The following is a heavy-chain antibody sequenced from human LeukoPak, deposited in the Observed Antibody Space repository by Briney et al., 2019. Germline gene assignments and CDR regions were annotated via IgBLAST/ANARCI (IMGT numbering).Heavy chain of an antibody. CDR2: IYYSGST. CDR1: GGSISSSSYY. J-gene: IGHJ4*02. Sequence: SETLSLTCTVSGGSISSSSYYWGWIRQPPGKGLEWIGSIYYSGSTYYNPPLKSRVTISVDTSKNQFSLKLSSVTAADTAVYYCARGQALDYWGQGTLVTVSS. V-gene: IGHV4-39*07. CDR3: ARGQALDY.